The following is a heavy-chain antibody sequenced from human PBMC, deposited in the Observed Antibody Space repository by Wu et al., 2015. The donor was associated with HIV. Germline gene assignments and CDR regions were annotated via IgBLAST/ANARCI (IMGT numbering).Heavy chain of an antibody. CDR3: TRGLGGIEDH. V-gene: IGHV1-8*01. D-gene: IGHD6-13*01. Sequence: QVRLIQSGAEVRKPGASVKVSCKASGYTFTHYDINWVRQTSGQGLEWMGWMNPNSGNTGYRQRFQGRVTMTRNNSITTAYMEMNSLRHDDTAVYFCTRGLGGIEDHWGQGTLVTVSS. J-gene: IGHJ4*02. CDR1: GYTFTHYD. CDR2: MNPNSGNT.